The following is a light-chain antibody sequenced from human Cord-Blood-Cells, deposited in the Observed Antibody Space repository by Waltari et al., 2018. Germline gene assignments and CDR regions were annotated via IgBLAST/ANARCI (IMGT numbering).Light chain of an antibody. V-gene: IGKV3-11*01. J-gene: IGKJ4*01. CDR1: QSVSSC. CDR2: DAS. CDR3: QQRSNWPPLT. Sequence: EIVLTQSPATLSLSPGERATLSCRASQSVSSCLAWYQQKPGQAPRLLIYDASNRATCIPARFSGSGSGTDFTLTISSLEPEDFAVYYCQQRSNWPPLTFGGGTKVEIK.